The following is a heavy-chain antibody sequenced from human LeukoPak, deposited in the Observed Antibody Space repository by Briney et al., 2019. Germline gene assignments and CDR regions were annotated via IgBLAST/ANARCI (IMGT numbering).Heavy chain of an antibody. J-gene: IGHJ4*02. CDR1: GFTFTSYW. CDR3: ARQGDYEFDS. V-gene: IGHV5-51*01. D-gene: IGHD4-17*01. Sequence: GESLKISCKGSGFTFTSYWIGWVRQMTGKGLEWMGIIYPGDSDTRYSPSFQGQVTISADKSVTTAYLHWSSLKASDTAMYYCARQGDYEFDSWGQGTLVTVSS. CDR2: IYPGDSDT.